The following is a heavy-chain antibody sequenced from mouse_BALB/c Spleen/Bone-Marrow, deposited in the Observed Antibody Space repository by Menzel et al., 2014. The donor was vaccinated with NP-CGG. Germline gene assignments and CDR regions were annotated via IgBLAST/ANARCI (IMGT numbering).Heavy chain of an antibody. V-gene: IGHV1-9*01. CDR3: ARRVTTANY. D-gene: IGHD1-2*01. CDR1: GYTFSSCW. Sequence: QVQLQQSGAELMKPGASVKISCKASGYTFSSCWIEWVKQRPGHGLEWIGEILPGSGSTNYNEKFKGKATFTADTSSNTAYMQLSSLTSEDSAVYYCARRVTTANYWGQGTTLTVSS. CDR2: ILPGSGST. J-gene: IGHJ2*01.